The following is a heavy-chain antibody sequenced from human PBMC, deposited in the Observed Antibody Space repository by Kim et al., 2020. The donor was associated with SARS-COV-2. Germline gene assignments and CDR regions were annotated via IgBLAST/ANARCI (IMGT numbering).Heavy chain of an antibody. V-gene: IGHV1-3*01. D-gene: IGHD6-13*01. CDR3: ARKESSSWYDGLKY. J-gene: IGHJ4*02. CDR2: INAGTGNT. Sequence: ASVKVSCKASGYTFSTYAIHWVRQAPGQTLEWMGWINAGTGNTKYSQKFQGRVTITRDTSASTAYMELSSLRSEDTAMYYCARKESSSWYDGLKYWGQGSLVTVSS. CDR1: GYTFSTYA.